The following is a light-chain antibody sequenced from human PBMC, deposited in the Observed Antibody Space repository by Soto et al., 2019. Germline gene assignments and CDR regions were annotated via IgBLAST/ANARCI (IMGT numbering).Light chain of an antibody. Sequence: DIVLTQSPGTLSLSPGERATLSCRASQTLSNSFIAWYQQKPGQAPRLLIYDTSSRATGVPDRYSASGSGTDFTLTISRLEPEDFAVFFCQQYGASEIIFGQGTRLEV. J-gene: IGKJ5*01. CDR2: DTS. V-gene: IGKV3-20*01. CDR3: QQYGASEII. CDR1: QTLSNSF.